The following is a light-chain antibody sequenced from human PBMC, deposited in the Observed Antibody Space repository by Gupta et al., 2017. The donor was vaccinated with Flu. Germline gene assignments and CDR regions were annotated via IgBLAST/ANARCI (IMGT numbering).Light chain of an antibody. V-gene: IGLV1-51*02. CDR2: ENN. J-gene: IGLJ3*02. Sequence: QSVLTQPPSVSAAPGQKVTISCSGSSPNIGNNYVSWYQQLPGTAPKLLIYENNKRPSAIPDRFSGSKSGTSATLGITGLQTGDEADYYCGTWDSSLSAWVFGGGTKLTVL. CDR1: SPNIGNNY. CDR3: GTWDSSLSAWV.